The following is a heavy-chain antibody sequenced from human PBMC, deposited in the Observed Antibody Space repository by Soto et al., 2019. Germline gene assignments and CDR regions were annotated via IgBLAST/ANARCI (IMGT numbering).Heavy chain of an antibody. CDR1: GGTFSSYA. V-gene: IGHV1-69*01. CDR3: ECGTTVEPGGYIYGAYAFDL. CDR2: IIPIFGTA. J-gene: IGHJ3*01. Sequence: QVQLVQSGAEVKKPGSSVKVSCKASGGTFSSYAISWVRQAPGQGLEWMGGIIPIFGTANYSQKFQGRGRITAAEDTSTDYLALSSRSVEDTAVYYCECGTTVEPGGYIYGAYAFDLWGQGTMVTVSS. D-gene: IGHD5-18*01.